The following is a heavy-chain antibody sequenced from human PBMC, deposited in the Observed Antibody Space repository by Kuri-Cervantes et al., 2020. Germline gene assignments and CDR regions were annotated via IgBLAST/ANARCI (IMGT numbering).Heavy chain of an antibody. Sequence: GESLKISCAASGFTFSSYAMHWVRQAPGKGLEWVAVISYDGSNKYYADSVKGRFTISRDNSKNTLYLQMNSLRAEDTAVYYCASGYQLLSRGWFDPWGQGTLVTVSS. V-gene: IGHV3-30-3*01. CDR2: ISYDGSNK. CDR1: GFTFSSYA. CDR3: ASGYQLLSRGWFDP. D-gene: IGHD2-2*01. J-gene: IGHJ5*02.